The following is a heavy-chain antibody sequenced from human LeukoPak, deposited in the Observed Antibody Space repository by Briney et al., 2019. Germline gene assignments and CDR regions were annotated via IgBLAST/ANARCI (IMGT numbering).Heavy chain of an antibody. J-gene: IGHJ6*03. CDR3: AKDPFSSSWPYYYYYMDV. CDR2: ISSSSNYI. D-gene: IGHD6-13*01. Sequence: GGSLRLSCAASGFTFSSYSMNWVRQAPGKGLEWVSSISSSSNYIYYADSVKGRFTISRDNSKNTLYLQMNSLRAEDTAVYYCAKDPFSSSWPYYYYYMDVWGKGTTVTISS. CDR1: GFTFSSYS. V-gene: IGHV3-21*04.